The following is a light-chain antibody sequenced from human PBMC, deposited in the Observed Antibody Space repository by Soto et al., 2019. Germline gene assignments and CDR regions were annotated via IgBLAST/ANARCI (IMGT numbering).Light chain of an antibody. J-gene: IGKJ5*01. Sequence: DIQMTQSPSSLSAPVVARVTITCRASQGIRNDLGWYQEKPGKAPKRLIYAASSLQSGVPSRFSGSGSGTDFTLTVSSLEPEDFALYYCQQRSNRITFGQGTRLEI. CDR2: AAS. CDR1: QGIRND. V-gene: IGKV1-17*01. CDR3: QQRSNRIT.